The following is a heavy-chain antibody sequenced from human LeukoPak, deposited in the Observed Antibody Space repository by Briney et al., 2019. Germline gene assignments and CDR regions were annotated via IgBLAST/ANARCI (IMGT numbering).Heavy chain of an antibody. CDR3: AKGSTVTTLFDY. CDR1: GFTFDDYA. Sequence: GGSLRLSCAASGFTFDDYAMHWVRQAPGKGLEWVSGISWNSGSIGYADSVKGRFTISRDNAKNSLYLQMNSPRAEDTALYYCAKGSTVTTLFDYWGQGTLVTVSS. D-gene: IGHD4-17*01. CDR2: ISWNSGSI. V-gene: IGHV3-9*01. J-gene: IGHJ4*02.